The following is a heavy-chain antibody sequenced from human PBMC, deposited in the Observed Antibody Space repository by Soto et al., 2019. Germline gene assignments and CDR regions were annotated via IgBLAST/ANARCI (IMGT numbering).Heavy chain of an antibody. V-gene: IGHV1-2*02. D-gene: IGHD3-9*01. CDR2: INPNSGGT. Sequence: ASVKVSCKASGYTFTGYYMHWVRQAPGQGLEWMGWINPNSGGTNYAQKFQGRVTMTRDTSISTAYMELSRLRSDDTAVYYCAREYIYYDILTGYSPPYYYGMDVWGQGTTVTVSS. CDR3: AREYIYYDILTGYSPPYYYGMDV. J-gene: IGHJ6*02. CDR1: GYTFTGYY.